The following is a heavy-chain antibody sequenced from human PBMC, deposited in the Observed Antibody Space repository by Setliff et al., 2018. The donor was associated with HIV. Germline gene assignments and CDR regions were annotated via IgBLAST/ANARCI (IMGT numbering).Heavy chain of an antibody. V-gene: IGHV7-4-1*02. CDR2: INTQTGSP. J-gene: IGHJ5*02. Sequence: GPSLKVSCKASGYSFINYAMNWVRQAPGQGLEWMGWINTQTGSPTYAQAFTGRFVFSVDTSVTTAYLQISGLKADDTAVYYCARALYGEYGGDLNWLDPWGQGTLVTVSS. CDR1: GYSFINYA. CDR3: ARALYGEYGGDLNWLDP. D-gene: IGHD4-17*01.